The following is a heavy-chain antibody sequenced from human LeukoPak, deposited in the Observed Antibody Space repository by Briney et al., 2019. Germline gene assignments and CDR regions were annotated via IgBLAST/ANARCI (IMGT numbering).Heavy chain of an antibody. CDR2: IRYDGSNK. D-gene: IGHD5-24*01. CDR1: GFTFSSYG. CDR3: AKNPPGDGYNYYFDY. Sequence: PGGSLRLSCAASGFTFSSYGMHWVRQAPGKGLEWVAFIRYDGSNKYYADSVKGRFTISRDNSKNTLYLQMNSLRAEDTAVYYCAKNPPGDGYNYYFDYWGQGTLVTVSS. V-gene: IGHV3-30*02. J-gene: IGHJ4*02.